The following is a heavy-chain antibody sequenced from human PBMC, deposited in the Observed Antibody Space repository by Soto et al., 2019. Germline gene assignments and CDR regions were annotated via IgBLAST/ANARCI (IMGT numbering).Heavy chain of an antibody. J-gene: IGHJ6*02. CDR3: ATDGAAGSVMEV. V-gene: IGHV3-21*01. CDR2: ISSGSEYI. CDR1: GFTFSTYG. Sequence: EMQMVESGGGLVKPGGSLRLSCAASGFTFSTYGMNWVRQAPGKGLEWVSSISSGSEYIYYADSLKCRLTISRDNARNSLYQQLNSLRAEDTAVYYCATDGAAGSVMEVWGQGTTVTVSS. D-gene: IGHD6-13*01.